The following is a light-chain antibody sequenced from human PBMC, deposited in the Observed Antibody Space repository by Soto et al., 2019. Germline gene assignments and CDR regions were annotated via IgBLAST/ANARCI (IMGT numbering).Light chain of an antibody. V-gene: IGKV3-15*01. CDR2: GAS. J-gene: IGKJ4*01. Sequence: EIVMTQSPATLSVSPGERATLSCKASQSVSRNLAWYQQKPGQAPRLLIYGASTRATDIPARFSGSGSGTEFTLTISSLQPEDFATYFCQQTFSTYVSFGGGTKVDIK. CDR3: QQTFSTYVS. CDR1: QSVSRN.